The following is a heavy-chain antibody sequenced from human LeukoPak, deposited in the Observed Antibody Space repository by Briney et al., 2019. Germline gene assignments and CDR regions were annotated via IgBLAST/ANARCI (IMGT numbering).Heavy chain of an antibody. J-gene: IGHJ6*02. CDR1: GGSISSYY. Sequence: PSETLSLTCTVSGGSISSYYWSWIRQPPGKGLEWIGYICYSGSTNYNPSLKSRVTISVDTSKNQFSLKLSSVTAADTAVYYCASMVRGSYYYYGMDVWGQGTTVTVSS. CDR3: ASMVRGSYYYYGMDV. V-gene: IGHV4-59*01. CDR2: ICYSGST. D-gene: IGHD3-10*01.